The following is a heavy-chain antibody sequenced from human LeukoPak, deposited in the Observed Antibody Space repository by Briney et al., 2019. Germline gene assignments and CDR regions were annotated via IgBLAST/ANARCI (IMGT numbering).Heavy chain of an antibody. Sequence: PGGSLRLSCAASGFIFSNYAMSWVRQAPGKGLEGVSAIDSTGAYTLYADSVKGRFTISKDSSKTILYLQMNSLRAEDAAVYFCAKGSAAGRPYYFDYWGQGTLVTVSS. D-gene: IGHD6-25*01. J-gene: IGHJ4*02. CDR2: IDSTGAYT. V-gene: IGHV3-23*01. CDR3: AKGSAAGRPYYFDY. CDR1: GFIFSNYA.